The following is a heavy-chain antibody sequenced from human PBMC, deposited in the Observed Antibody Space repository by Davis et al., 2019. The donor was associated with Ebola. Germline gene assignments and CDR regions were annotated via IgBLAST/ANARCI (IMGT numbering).Heavy chain of an antibody. CDR3: ARDMKPAAMFGMKYYYYGMDV. CDR2: IYHSGST. D-gene: IGHD2-2*01. J-gene: IGHJ6*02. CDR1: GGSISSSNW. V-gene: IGHV4-4*02. Sequence: GSLRLSCAVSGGSISSSNWWSWVRQPPGKGLEWIGEIYHSGSTNYNPSLKSRVTISVDKSKNQFSLKLSSVTAADTAVYYCARDMKPAAMFGMKYYYYGMDVWGQGTTVTVSS.